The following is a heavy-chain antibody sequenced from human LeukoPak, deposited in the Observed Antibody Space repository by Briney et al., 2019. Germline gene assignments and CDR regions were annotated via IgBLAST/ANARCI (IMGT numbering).Heavy chain of an antibody. D-gene: IGHD3-22*01. V-gene: IGHV3-15*01. CDR1: GFTFSNAW. CDR2: IKSKTDGGTT. J-gene: IGHJ4*02. Sequence: GGSLRLSCAASGFTFSNAWMSWVRQAPGKGLEWVGRIKSKTDGGTTDYAAPVKGRFTISRDDSKSTLYLQMNSLKTEDTAVYYCTTYYYDSSGYQDYWGQGTLVTVSS. CDR3: TTYYYDSSGYQDY.